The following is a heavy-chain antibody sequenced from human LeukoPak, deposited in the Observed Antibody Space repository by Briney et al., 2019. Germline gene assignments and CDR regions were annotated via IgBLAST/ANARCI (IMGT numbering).Heavy chain of an antibody. CDR3: ATVRGNYVWGSYRPYYFDY. J-gene: IGHJ4*02. V-gene: IGHV3-7*01. Sequence: PGGSLRLSCAASGFTFSSYWMNWVRQAPGKGLEWVANINQNGGEKYYVDSVKGRFTISRDNGKNSLYLQMNSLRAEDTAVYYCATVRGNYVWGSYRPYYFDYWGQGTLVTVSS. CDR1: GFTFSSYW. CDR2: INQNGGEK. D-gene: IGHD3-16*02.